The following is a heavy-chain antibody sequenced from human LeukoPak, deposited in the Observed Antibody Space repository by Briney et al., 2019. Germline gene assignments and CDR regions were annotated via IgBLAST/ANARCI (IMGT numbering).Heavy chain of an antibody. Sequence: GGSLRLSCAASGFTFSSYSMNWVRQAPGKGLEWVSSISSSSYIYYADSVKGRFTISRDNAKNSLYLQMNSLRAEDTAVYYCARGRRLLWFGEKNTFDYWGQGTLVTVSS. V-gene: IGHV3-21*01. CDR3: ARGRRLLWFGEKNTFDY. J-gene: IGHJ4*02. CDR2: ISSSSYI. D-gene: IGHD3-10*01. CDR1: GFTFSSYS.